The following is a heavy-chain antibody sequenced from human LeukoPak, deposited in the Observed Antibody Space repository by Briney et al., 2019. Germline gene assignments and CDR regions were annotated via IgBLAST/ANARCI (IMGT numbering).Heavy chain of an antibody. CDR2: INPNSGGT. V-gene: IGHV1-2*02. CDR1: GYTFTGYY. J-gene: IGHJ5*02. D-gene: IGHD2-2*02. CDR3: AMGGGHCSSTSCYRSWFDP. Sequence: ALVKVSCKASGYTFTGYYMHWVRQAPGQGLEWMGWINPNSGGTNYAQKFQGRVTMIRDTSISTAYMELGRLRSDDTAVYYCAMGGGHCSSTSCYRSWFDPWGQGTLVTVSS.